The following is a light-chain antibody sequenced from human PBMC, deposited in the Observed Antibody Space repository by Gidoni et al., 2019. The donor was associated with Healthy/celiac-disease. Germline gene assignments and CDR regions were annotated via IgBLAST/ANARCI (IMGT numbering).Light chain of an antibody. CDR3: QQYNSYWT. Sequence: DVQMTQSPSTLSASVGDRVTITCRASQSISSWLAWYQQKPGKAPKLLIYKASSLESGVPSSFSGSGSGTEFTLTISSLQPDDFATYYCQQYNSYWTFGPGTKVDIK. J-gene: IGKJ3*01. CDR2: KAS. V-gene: IGKV1-5*03. CDR1: QSISSW.